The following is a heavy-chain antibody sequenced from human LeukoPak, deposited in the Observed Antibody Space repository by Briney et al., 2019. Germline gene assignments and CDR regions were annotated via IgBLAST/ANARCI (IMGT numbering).Heavy chain of an antibody. CDR3: ARGPYSYDSSGAFDI. Sequence: SETLSLTCDVSVGSIRGYYWSWIRQSPEKGLEWIGYIYSSGSTNYNPSLKSRVTMPVDTSKNQLSLKVSSVTAADTAVYYCARGPYSYDSSGAFDIWGQGTMVTVSS. CDR2: IYSSGST. J-gene: IGHJ3*02. V-gene: IGHV4-59*01. D-gene: IGHD3-22*01. CDR1: VGSIRGYY.